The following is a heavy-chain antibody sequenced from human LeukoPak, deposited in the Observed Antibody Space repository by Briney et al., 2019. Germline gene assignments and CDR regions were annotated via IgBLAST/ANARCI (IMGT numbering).Heavy chain of an antibody. CDR3: AITSSSWYSYYYYGMDV. J-gene: IGHJ6*02. CDR1: GYTFTSYG. V-gene: IGHV1-18*01. CDR2: ISAYNGNT. Sequence: ASVKVSCKASGYTFTSYGISWVRQAPGQGLEWMGWISAYNGNTNYAQKLQGRVTMTTDTSTSTAYMELRSLRSDDTAVYYCAITSSSWYSYYYYGMDVWGQGTTVTVSS. D-gene: IGHD6-13*01.